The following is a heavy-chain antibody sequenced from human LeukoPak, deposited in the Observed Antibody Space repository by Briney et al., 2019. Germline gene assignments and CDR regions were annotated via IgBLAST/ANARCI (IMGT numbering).Heavy chain of an antibody. Sequence: GGPLRLSCAASGFTFSSYTMNWVRQAPGKGLEWVSSISSSSSYIYYADSVKGRFTISRDNAKNSLYLQMNSLRAEDTAVYYCARVAAGYYFDYWGQGTLVTVSS. J-gene: IGHJ4*02. CDR2: ISSSSSYI. CDR1: GFTFSSYT. V-gene: IGHV3-21*01. D-gene: IGHD6-13*01. CDR3: ARVAAGYYFDY.